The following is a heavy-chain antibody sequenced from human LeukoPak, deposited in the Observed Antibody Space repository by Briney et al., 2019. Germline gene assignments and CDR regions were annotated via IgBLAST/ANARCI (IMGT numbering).Heavy chain of an antibody. J-gene: IGHJ4*02. CDR3: ARLDGYSGYELL. D-gene: IGHD5-12*01. V-gene: IGHV1-2*02. CDR2: INPNSGGT. Sequence: ASVKVSCKASGYTFTGYYMHWVRQAPGQGLERMGWINPNSGGTNYAQKFQGRVTMTRATSISTAYMELSRLRSDDTAVYYCARLDGYSGYELLWGQGTLVTVSS. CDR1: GYTFTGYY.